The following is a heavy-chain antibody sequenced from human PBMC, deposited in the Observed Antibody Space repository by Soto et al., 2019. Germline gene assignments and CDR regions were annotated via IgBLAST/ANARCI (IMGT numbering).Heavy chain of an antibody. V-gene: IGHV3-23*01. CDR3: SKAMTTVYKYFDP. D-gene: IGHD4-4*01. Sequence: GGSLRLSCAASGFTFSNYALYWLRQTPGKGLEWVSGIGTDDSTFYGDSVKGRFTISRDNLKNTLYLQMNSLRAEDTAVYYCSKAMTTVYKYFDPWGQGTLVIVSS. J-gene: IGHJ5*02. CDR2: IGTDDST. CDR1: GFTFSNYA.